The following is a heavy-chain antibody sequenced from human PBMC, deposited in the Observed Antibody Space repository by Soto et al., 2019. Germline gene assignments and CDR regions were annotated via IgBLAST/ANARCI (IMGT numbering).Heavy chain of an antibody. CDR3: ARAKLGYCSGGSCYGARLLFDY. D-gene: IGHD2-15*01. CDR2: ISSSSSTI. CDR1: GFTFSSYS. Sequence: PGGSLRLSCAASGFTFSSYSMNWVRQAPGKGLEWVSYISSSSSTIYYADSVKGRFTISRDNAKNSLYLQMNSLRDEDTAVYYCARAKLGYCSGGSCYGARLLFDYWGQGTLVTVSS. J-gene: IGHJ4*02. V-gene: IGHV3-48*02.